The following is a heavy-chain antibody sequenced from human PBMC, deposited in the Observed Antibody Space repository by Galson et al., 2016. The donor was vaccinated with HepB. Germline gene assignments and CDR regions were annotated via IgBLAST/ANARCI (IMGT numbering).Heavy chain of an antibody. Sequence: LRLSCAASGFTFSSYAMSWVRQAPGKGLEWVSAIDGSGVSTYYADSVQGRFTISRDNSKNTLYLQMNSLRAEDTAVYYCAREVSAGIAVAEYFDYWGQGTLVTVSS. CDR3: AREVSAGIAVAEYFDY. CDR1: GFTFSSYA. V-gene: IGHV3-23*01. J-gene: IGHJ4*02. D-gene: IGHD6-19*01. CDR2: IDGSGVST.